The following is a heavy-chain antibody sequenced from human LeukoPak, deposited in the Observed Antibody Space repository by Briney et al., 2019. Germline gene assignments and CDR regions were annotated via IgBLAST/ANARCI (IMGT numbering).Heavy chain of an antibody. CDR2: ICGSGGST. V-gene: IGHV3-23*01. Sequence: PGGSLRLSCAASGFTFSSFGMSWVRQAPGKGLDWVSAICGSGGSTYHADSVKGRFTISRDNAKNTLYLQMNSLRAEDTAVYYCARDKSSGWYWVKNWFDPWGQGTLVTVSS. CDR3: ARDKSSGWYWVKNWFDP. D-gene: IGHD6-19*01. CDR1: GFTFSSFG. J-gene: IGHJ5*02.